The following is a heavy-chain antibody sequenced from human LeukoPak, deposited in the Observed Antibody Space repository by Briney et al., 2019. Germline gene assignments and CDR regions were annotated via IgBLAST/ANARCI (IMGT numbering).Heavy chain of an antibody. V-gene: IGHV3-72*01. CDR1: GFTLSDHY. CDR2: TRNKANSYTT. D-gene: IGHD2-21*01. CDR3: ASAHIVDPYYFDS. J-gene: IGHJ4*02. Sequence: PGGSLRLSCAASGFTLSDHYMDWIRQAPGKGLEWVGRTRNKANSYTTQYAASVKGRFTISRDDSRNSLYLQMNGLKTEDTAVYYCASAHIVDPYYFDSWGQGTLVTVSS.